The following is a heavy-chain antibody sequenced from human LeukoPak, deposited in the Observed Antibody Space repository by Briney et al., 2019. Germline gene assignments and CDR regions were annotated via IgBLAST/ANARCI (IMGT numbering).Heavy chain of an antibody. CDR2: IYYSGST. CDR3: AREGLQGYSFPFDY. Sequence: SETLSLTCTVSGGSISSSSYYWGWIRQPPGKGLEWIGSIYYSGSTYYNPSLKSRVTISVDTSKNQFSLKLSSVTAADTAVYYCAREGLQGYSFPFDYWGQGTLVTVSS. D-gene: IGHD1-26*01. CDR1: GGSISSSSYY. J-gene: IGHJ4*02. V-gene: IGHV4-39*07.